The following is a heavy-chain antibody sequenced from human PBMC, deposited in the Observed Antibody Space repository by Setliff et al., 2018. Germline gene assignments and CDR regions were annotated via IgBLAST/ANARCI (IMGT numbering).Heavy chain of an antibody. V-gene: IGHV5-51*01. D-gene: IGHD5-12*01. CDR1: GYTFTNYW. CDR2: IYPADSDT. Sequence: GESLKISCKGSGYTFTNYWIAWVRQMPGKGLEYMGIIYPADSDTTYSPSFRGQVTISADKSISTAYLQWSSLKASDTAMYYCARLGYNSFFDYWGQGTLVTVSS. J-gene: IGHJ4*02. CDR3: ARLGYNSFFDY.